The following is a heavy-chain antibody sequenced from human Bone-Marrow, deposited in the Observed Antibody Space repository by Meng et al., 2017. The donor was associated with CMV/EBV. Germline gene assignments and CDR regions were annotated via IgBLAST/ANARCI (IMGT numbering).Heavy chain of an antibody. J-gene: IGHJ6*02. D-gene: IGHD3-3*01. Sequence: GESLKISCAASGFTFSSYAMHWVRQAPGKGLEWVAVISYDGSNKYYADSVKGRFTISRDNSKNTLYLQMNSLRAEDTAVYYCARELWYDFWSGYSYYYYGMDVWGQGTTVTISS. CDR1: GFTFSSYA. V-gene: IGHV3-30-3*01. CDR3: ARELWYDFWSGYSYYYYGMDV. CDR2: ISYDGSNK.